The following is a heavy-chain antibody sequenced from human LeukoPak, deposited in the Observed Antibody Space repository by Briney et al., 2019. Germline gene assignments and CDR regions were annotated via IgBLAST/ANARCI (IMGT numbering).Heavy chain of an antibody. CDR2: INPKSGGT. D-gene: IGHD3-16*01. V-gene: IGHV1-2*02. J-gene: IGHJ5*02. CDR3: ARAYEYGWFDP. CDR1: GYTFTDYY. Sequence: ASVKVSCKXSGYTFTDYYLHWVRQAPGQGLEWMGWINPKSGGTNYAQKFQGRVTMTRDTSINTGNMELNWLRSDDTAVYYCARAYEYGWFDPWGQGTLVTVSS.